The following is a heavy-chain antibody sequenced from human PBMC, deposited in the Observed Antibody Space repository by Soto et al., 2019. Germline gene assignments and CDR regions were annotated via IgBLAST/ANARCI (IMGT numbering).Heavy chain of an antibody. Sequence: EVQLLESGGGLVQPGGSLRLSCAASGFTFSSYAMSCVRQAPGKGQEWVSTNSGSGGSTYYADSVKGRFTISRDNSKNTLYLQMNSLRAEDTAVYYCAKDQDYYGSGSYWAYGMDVWGQGTTVTVSS. CDR2: NSGSGGST. J-gene: IGHJ6*02. CDR3: AKDQDYYGSGSYWAYGMDV. V-gene: IGHV3-23*01. CDR1: GFTFSSYA. D-gene: IGHD3-10*01.